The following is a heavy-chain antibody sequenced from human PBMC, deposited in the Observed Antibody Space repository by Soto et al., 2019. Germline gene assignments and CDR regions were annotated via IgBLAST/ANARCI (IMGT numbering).Heavy chain of an antibody. CDR1: GGSVSSGSYY. CDR2: IYRSGTT. D-gene: IGHD3-22*01. Sequence: SETLSLTCTVSGGSVSSGSYYWSWIRQPPGKGLEWIGYIYRSGTTNYNPSHKSRVTISVDTSKSQFSLKRTSVTAADTAVYYCARGEILYDGSGYQSFDLDYWGQGTLVTVSS. V-gene: IGHV4-61*01. CDR3: ARGEILYDGSGYQSFDLDY. J-gene: IGHJ4*02.